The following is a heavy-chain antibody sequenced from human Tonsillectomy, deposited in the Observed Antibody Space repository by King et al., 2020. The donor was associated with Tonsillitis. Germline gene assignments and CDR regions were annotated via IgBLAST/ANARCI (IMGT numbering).Heavy chain of an antibody. Sequence: VQLVESGGGLVQPGGSLRLSCAASGFTFSRYAMSGVRQAPGKGLEWVSSISGSGGSTYYADSVKGRFTISRDNSKNTLYLQMNSLRAEDTAVYYCAKGPVVDFWSGYYLYYFDYWGQGTLVTVSS. CDR3: AKGPVVDFWSGYYLYYFDY. CDR1: GFTFSRYA. V-gene: IGHV3-23*04. J-gene: IGHJ4*02. D-gene: IGHD3-3*01. CDR2: ISGSGGST.